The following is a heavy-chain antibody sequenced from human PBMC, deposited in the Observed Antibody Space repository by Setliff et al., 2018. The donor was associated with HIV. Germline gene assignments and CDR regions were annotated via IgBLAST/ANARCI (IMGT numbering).Heavy chain of an antibody. Sequence: ASVKVSCKASGGTFSSYAISWVRQAPGQGLEWMGGIIPILGMGDFAQKFQGRVTITADASTRTAYMELSSLTSDDTAVYYCAGSAHSYSYMGYYYHTMDVWGQGTLVTVSS. CDR1: GGTFSSYA. D-gene: IGHD4-4*01. J-gene: IGHJ6*02. CDR3: AGSAHSYSYMGYYYHTMDV. CDR2: IIPILGMG. V-gene: IGHV1-69*10.